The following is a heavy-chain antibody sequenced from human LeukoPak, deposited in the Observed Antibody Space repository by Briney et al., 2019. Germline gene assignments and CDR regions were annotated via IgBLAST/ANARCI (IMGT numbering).Heavy chain of an antibody. D-gene: IGHD6-13*01. V-gene: IGHV4-39*01. CDR3: ASSIAAAGTLDY. CDR2: IYYSGST. Sequence: SETLSLTCTVSGGSISSSSYYWGWIRQPPGKGLEWIGSIYYSGSTYYNPSLKSRATISVDTSKNQFSLKLSSVTAADTAVYYCASSIAAAGTLDYWGQGTLVTVSS. CDR1: GGSISSSSYY. J-gene: IGHJ4*02.